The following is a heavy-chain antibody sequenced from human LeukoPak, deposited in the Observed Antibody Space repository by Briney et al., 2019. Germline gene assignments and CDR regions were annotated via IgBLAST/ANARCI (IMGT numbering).Heavy chain of an antibody. D-gene: IGHD3-3*01. CDR2: ISAYNGNT. CDR1: GYTFTSYG. Sequence: ASVKVSCKASGYTFTSYGISWVRQAPGQGLEWMGWISAYNGNTNYAQKLQGRVTMTTDTSTSTAYMELRSLRSDDTAVYYCASDRGDYDFWSGYGYYYYYYYMDVWGKGTTVTVSS. CDR3: ASDRGDYDFWSGYGYYYYYYYMDV. J-gene: IGHJ6*03. V-gene: IGHV1-18*01.